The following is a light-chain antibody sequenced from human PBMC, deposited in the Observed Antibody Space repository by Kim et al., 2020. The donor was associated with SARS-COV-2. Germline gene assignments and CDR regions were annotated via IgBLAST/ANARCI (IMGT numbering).Light chain of an antibody. CDR2: AAS. V-gene: IGKV1-39*01. CDR1: QSISTY. J-gene: IGKJ2*01. Sequence: DIQMTQSPSSLSASVGDRVTITCRASQSISTYLNWYQQKPGKAPKLLIYAASGLQSGVPSRFSGSASGTDFTLTISSLQPEDFATYYCQQSYSTLMYTCGQGTKLEI. CDR3: QQSYSTLMYT.